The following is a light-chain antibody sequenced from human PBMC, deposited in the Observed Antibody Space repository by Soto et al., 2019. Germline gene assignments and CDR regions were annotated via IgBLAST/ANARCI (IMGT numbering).Light chain of an antibody. CDR2: DVS. J-gene: IGLJ2*01. CDR1: SSDVGGYNY. CDR3: SSYPSSSTRV. V-gene: IGLV2-14*03. Sequence: QSALTQPASVSGSPGQSITISCTGTSSDVGGYNYVSWYQHHPGKAPKLMIYDVSNRPSGVSNPFSGSKSGNTASLTISGLQAEDEADYYCSSYPSSSTRVFGGGTKLTVL.